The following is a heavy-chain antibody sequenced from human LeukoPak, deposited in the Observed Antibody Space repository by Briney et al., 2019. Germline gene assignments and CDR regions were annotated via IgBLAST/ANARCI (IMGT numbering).Heavy chain of an antibody. V-gene: IGHV3-11*04. J-gene: IGHJ3*02. CDR1: GFSFSDYY. D-gene: IGHD3-22*01. CDR3: ARLITMIVEDAFDI. Sequence: GGSLRLSCEASGFSFSDYYMTWIRQAPGKGLEWVSYISPSGSTIRNADSVKGRFTISRDNAKNSLYLQMNSLRAEDTAVYYCARLITMIVEDAFDIWGQGTMVTVSS. CDR2: ISPSGSTI.